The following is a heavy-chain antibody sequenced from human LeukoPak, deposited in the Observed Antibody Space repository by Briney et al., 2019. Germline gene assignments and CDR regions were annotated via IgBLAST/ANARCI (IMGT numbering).Heavy chain of an antibody. CDR1: GYTFSGDY. Sequence: ASVTVSCKASGYTFSGDYMHWVRQAPGEGLEWMGWINPNSGGTNYAQKFQGRVTMTRDTSINTAYMELSRLRSDDTAVYYCARVTIFGVVIAHFDYWGQGTLVTVSS. CDR2: INPNSGGT. D-gene: IGHD3-3*01. CDR3: ARVTIFGVVIAHFDY. J-gene: IGHJ4*02. V-gene: IGHV1-2*02.